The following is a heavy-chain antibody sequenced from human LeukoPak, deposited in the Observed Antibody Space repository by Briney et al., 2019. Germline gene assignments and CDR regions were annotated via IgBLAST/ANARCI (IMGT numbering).Heavy chain of an antibody. CDR3: ATDGRSSDWYGFDY. D-gene: IGHD6-19*01. V-gene: IGHV3-21*01. Sequence: GGSLRLSCAASGSTFSTYSMNWVRRAPGKGLEWVSSITSPVGRMYYADSLKGRITISRDNARSTLYLQMNSLRAEDTAVYYCATDGRSSDWYGFDYWGQGILVTVSS. CDR2: ITSPVGRM. J-gene: IGHJ4*02. CDR1: GSTFSTYS.